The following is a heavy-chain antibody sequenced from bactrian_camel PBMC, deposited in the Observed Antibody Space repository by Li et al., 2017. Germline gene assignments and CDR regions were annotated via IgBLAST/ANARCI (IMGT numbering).Heavy chain of an antibody. J-gene: IGHJ4*01. V-gene: IGHV3S1*01. D-gene: IGHD7*01. CDR1: EFTYSRRC. CDR2: ITPGGVT. CDR3: VTSGTFDY. Sequence: HVQLVESGGGSVQAGGSLTLSCAASEFTYSRRCVGWFRQAPGKEREGVAVITPGGVTHYADSVKGRFTISRDNTKNTLYLEMNSLKPEDTAVYYCVTSGTFDYWGQGPRSPSP.